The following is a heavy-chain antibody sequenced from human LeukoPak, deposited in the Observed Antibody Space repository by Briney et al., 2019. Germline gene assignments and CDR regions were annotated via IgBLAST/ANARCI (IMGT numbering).Heavy chain of an antibody. Sequence: GSSVKVSCKASGGTFSSYAISWVRQAPGQGLEWMGGIIPIFGTANSAQTFQGRVTITTDESTSTAYMELSSLRSEDTAVYYCARTGDYGSNDYWGQGTLVTVSS. CDR3: ARTGDYGSNDY. J-gene: IGHJ4*02. CDR1: GGTFSSYA. D-gene: IGHD4-23*01. CDR2: IIPIFGTA. V-gene: IGHV1-69*05.